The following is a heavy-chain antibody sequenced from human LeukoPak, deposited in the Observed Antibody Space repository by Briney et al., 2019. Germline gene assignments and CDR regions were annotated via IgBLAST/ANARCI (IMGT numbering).Heavy chain of an antibody. Sequence: GESLKISCKGSGYTFTGYWISWVRQMPGKGLEWMGRIDPSDSYTNYSPSFQGHVTISVDKSISTAYLQWSSLKASDTAMYYCARRDRGDAFDIWGQGTMVTVSS. CDR2: IDPSDSYT. J-gene: IGHJ3*02. CDR3: ARRDRGDAFDI. V-gene: IGHV5-10-1*01. D-gene: IGHD2-21*02. CDR1: GYTFTGYW.